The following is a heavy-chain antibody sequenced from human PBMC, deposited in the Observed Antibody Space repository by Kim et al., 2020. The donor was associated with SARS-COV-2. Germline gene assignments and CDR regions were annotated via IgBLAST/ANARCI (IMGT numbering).Heavy chain of an antibody. Sequence: SETLSLTCAVYGGSFSGYYWSWIRQPPGKGLEWIGEINHSGSTNYNPSLKSRVTISVDTSKNQFSLKLSSVTAADTAVYYCARIGYCSGGGCYFGFPGRFDPWGQGTLVTVSS. D-gene: IGHD2-15*01. CDR2: INHSGST. J-gene: IGHJ5*02. CDR1: GGSFSGYY. V-gene: IGHV4-34*01. CDR3: ARIGYCSGGGCYFGFPGRFDP.